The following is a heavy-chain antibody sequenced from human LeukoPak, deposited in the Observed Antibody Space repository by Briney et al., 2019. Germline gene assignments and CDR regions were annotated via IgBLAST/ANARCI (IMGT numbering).Heavy chain of an antibody. Sequence: ASVKVSCKTSGYSFIAYYIVWVRQAPGQGLEWMGWINPDRGDSNFEQKFQGRISMTRDTPISTAYLELSSLTSDDTALYYCARPYSRSSIDGFDIWGQGTMVTVSS. V-gene: IGHV1-2*02. D-gene: IGHD6-6*01. CDR2: INPDRGDS. J-gene: IGHJ3*02. CDR1: GYSFIAYY. CDR3: ARPYSRSSIDGFDI.